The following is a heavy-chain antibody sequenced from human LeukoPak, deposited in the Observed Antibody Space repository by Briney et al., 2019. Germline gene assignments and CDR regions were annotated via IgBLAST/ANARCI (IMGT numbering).Heavy chain of an antibody. CDR2: ISGSDGST. D-gene: IGHD5-12*01. J-gene: IGHJ4*02. Sequence: AGGSLRLSCAASGFTFSSYAMSWVRQAPGKELEWVSAISGSDGSTYYADSVKGRFTISRDNSKNTLYLQMNSLRAEDTAVYYCAKADSQGYVGVVDYWGQGTLVTVSS. V-gene: IGHV3-23*01. CDR1: GFTFSSYA. CDR3: AKADSQGYVGVVDY.